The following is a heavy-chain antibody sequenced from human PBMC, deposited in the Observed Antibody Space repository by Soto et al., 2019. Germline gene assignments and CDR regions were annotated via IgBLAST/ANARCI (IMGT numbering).Heavy chain of an antibody. CDR2: ISAYNGNT. J-gene: IGHJ4*02. CDR3: AKDRGAFWGFTN. CDR1: GYTFTSYG. Sequence: ASVKVSCKASGYTFTSYGISWVRQAPGQGLEWMGWISAYNGNTNYAQKFQGKVTMTTDTSTSTAYMELNNLSADDTAVYYCAKDRGAFWGFTNWGLGTLVTVSS. D-gene: IGHD3-10*01. V-gene: IGHV1-18*01.